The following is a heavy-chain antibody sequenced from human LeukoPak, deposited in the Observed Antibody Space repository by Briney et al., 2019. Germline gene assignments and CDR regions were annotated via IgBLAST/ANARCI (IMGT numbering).Heavy chain of an antibody. CDR2: IRGSGGST. V-gene: IGHV3-23*01. J-gene: IGHJ4*02. CDR3: AKGDSGYYYEVY. D-gene: IGHD3-22*01. Sequence: SVIRGSGGSTYYAASVKGRFTISRDNSKNTLYLQMNSLRAEDTAVYYCAKGDSGYYYEVYWGQGTLVTVSS.